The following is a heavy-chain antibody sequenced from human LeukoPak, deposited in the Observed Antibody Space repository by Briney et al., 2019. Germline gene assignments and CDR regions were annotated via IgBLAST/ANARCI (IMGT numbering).Heavy chain of an antibody. CDR1: GFTFSNYG. Sequence: GGSLRLSCAASGFTFSNYGMHRVRQAPGKGLEWVALIWYDGSYKFYSDSVKGRFTISRDNSKNTLYLQMNSLRAEDTAVYYCARDPTARIAVPDYWGQGTLVTVSS. CDR3: ARDPTARIAVPDY. V-gene: IGHV3-33*01. J-gene: IGHJ4*02. D-gene: IGHD6-19*01. CDR2: IWYDGSYK.